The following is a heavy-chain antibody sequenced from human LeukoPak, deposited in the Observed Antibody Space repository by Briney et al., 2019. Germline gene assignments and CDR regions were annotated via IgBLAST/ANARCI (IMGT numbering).Heavy chain of an antibody. CDR3: TTLENPTVTTL. CDR1: GFTVTTKY. V-gene: IGHV3-15*01. Sequence: KSGGSLRLSCAASGFTVTTKYMSWVRQAPGKGLEWVGRIKSKTDGGTTDYAAPVKGRFTISRDDSKNTLYLQMNSLKTEDTAVYYCTTLENPTVTTLWGQGTLVTVSS. CDR2: IKSKTDGGTT. J-gene: IGHJ4*02. D-gene: IGHD4-17*01.